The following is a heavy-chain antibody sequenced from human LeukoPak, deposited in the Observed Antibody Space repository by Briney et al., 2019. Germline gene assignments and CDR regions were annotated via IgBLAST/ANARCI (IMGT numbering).Heavy chain of an antibody. CDR3: SRSSSRNFGVVIKSYYYYMDV. CDR2: IRSKAD. Sequence: GGSLRLSCAASGFTFSGSAIHWVRQASGKGLEWVGRIRSKADYAASVKGKFTISRDDSKNTAYLQMNSLKTEDTAVYYCSRSSSRNFGVVIKSYYYYMDVWGKGTTVTVSS. V-gene: IGHV3-73*01. J-gene: IGHJ6*03. CDR1: GFTFSGSA. D-gene: IGHD3-3*01.